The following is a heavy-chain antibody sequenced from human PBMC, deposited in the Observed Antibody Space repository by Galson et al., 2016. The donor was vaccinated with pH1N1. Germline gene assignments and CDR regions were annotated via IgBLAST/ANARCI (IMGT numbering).Heavy chain of an antibody. CDR2: IKEDGSER. J-gene: IGHJ5*02. D-gene: IGHD7-27*01. Sequence: SLRLSCAASGFTFSSHWMHWVRQTPGQGLEWVANIKEDGSERYYVDSVKGRFTISRDNAKNSLYLQMNSLRVEDTAVYFCARGWGSSGSWGQGTLVTVSS. CDR1: GFTFSSHW. CDR3: ARGWGSSGS. V-gene: IGHV3-7*01.